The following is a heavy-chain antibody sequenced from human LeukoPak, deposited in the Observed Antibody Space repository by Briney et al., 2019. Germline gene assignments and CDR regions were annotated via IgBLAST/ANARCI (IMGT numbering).Heavy chain of an antibody. Sequence: SETLSLTCTVSGGSISSADYCWSWIRQPPGKGLEWIGYIYYSGSTSYNPSLKSRVTISVDRSKNQFSLKLSSVTAADTAVYYCAREGDCSSTSCPPDYWGQGTLVTVSS. V-gene: IGHV4-30-4*08. CDR1: GGSISSADYC. D-gene: IGHD2-2*01. CDR3: AREGDCSSTSCPPDY. J-gene: IGHJ4*02. CDR2: IYYSGST.